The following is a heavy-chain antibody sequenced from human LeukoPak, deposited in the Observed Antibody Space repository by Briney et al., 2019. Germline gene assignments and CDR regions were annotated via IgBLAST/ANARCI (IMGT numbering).Heavy chain of an antibody. Sequence: ASVKVSCKASGYTFTSYDINWVRQATGQGLEWMGWMNPNSGNTGYAQKFRGRVTITRNTSISTAYMELRSLRSENTAVYYCARGGYSYGSPNYYYYMDVWGKGTTVIVSS. J-gene: IGHJ6*03. D-gene: IGHD5-18*01. CDR2: MNPNSGNT. CDR3: ARGGYSYGSPNYYYYMDV. CDR1: GYTFTSYD. V-gene: IGHV1-8*03.